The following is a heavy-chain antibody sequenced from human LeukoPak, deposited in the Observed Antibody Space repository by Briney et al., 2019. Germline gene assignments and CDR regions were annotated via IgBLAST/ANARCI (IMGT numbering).Heavy chain of an antibody. CDR1: GLTLRNFA. CDR2: ITISGDNT. Sequence: GGSLRLSCAATGLTLRNFAMSWVRQAPGKGLEWVSSITISGDNTHYADSVKGRFTISRDNSKNTVYLQMNSLRAEDTAVYYCARAQVGGQGTLVTVSS. V-gene: IGHV3-23*01. CDR3: ARAQV. J-gene: IGHJ4*02.